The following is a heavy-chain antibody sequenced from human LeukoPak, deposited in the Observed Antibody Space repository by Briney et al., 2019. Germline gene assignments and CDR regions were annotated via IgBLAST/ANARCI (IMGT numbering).Heavy chain of an antibody. CDR2: ISSSSSYI. D-gene: IGHD3-16*02. CDR1: GFTFSSYS. J-gene: IGHJ4*02. V-gene: IGHV3-21*01. CDR3: ARGEGYEKRLGELSLSVY. Sequence: GGSLRLSCAASGFTFSSYSMNWVRQAPGKGLEWVSSISSSSSYIYYADSVKGRFTISRDNAKSSLYLQMNSLRAEDTAVYYCARGEGYEKRLGELSLSVYWGQGTLVTVSS.